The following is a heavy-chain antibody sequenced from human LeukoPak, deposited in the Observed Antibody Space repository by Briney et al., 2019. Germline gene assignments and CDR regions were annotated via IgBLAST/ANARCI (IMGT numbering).Heavy chain of an antibody. D-gene: IGHD3-9*01. V-gene: IGHV5-51*01. CDR3: ARRDILTGYYNGYFDY. J-gene: IGHJ4*02. CDR1: GYSFTSYW. CDR2: IYPGDSDT. Sequence: GESLKISCKGSGYSFTSYWIGWVRQMPGKGLEWMGIIYPGDSDTRYSPSFQGQVTISADKSISTAYLQWSSLKASDTAMYYCARRDILTGYYNGYFDYWGQGTLVTVSS.